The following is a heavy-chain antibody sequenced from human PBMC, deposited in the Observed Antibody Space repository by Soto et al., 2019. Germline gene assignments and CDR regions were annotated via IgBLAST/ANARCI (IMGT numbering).Heavy chain of an antibody. D-gene: IGHD6-13*01. Sequence: GGSLRLSCAASRFTFSNYAVTWVRQAPGKGLEWVSTISGSGGSTYYADSVKGRFTISRDNSKNTLYLQMNSLRAEDTAVYYCAKDQGSSWYEIDYWGQGTLVTVSS. J-gene: IGHJ4*02. CDR3: AKDQGSSWYEIDY. CDR2: ISGSGGST. CDR1: RFTFSNYA. V-gene: IGHV3-23*01.